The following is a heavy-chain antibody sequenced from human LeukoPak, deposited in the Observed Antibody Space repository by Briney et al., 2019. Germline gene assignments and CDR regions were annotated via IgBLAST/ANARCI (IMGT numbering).Heavy chain of an antibody. Sequence: ASVKVSCKASGYTFTGYYIHWVRQAPGQGLEWLGRINPNSGGTSYAQKFQDRITMTRDASISTAYMEQSRLRSDDTAIYFCARDRCTGGSCSYYFDFWGQGTLVTVSS. J-gene: IGHJ4*02. D-gene: IGHD2-15*01. CDR3: ARDRCTGGSCSYYFDF. V-gene: IGHV1-2*06. CDR2: INPNSGGT. CDR1: GYTFTGYY.